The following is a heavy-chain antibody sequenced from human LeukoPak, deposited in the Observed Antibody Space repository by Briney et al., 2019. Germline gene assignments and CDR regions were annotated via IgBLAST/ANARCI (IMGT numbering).Heavy chain of an antibody. J-gene: IGHJ6*02. D-gene: IGHD3-3*01. CDR2: IYYSGST. V-gene: IGHV4-61*01. Sequence: SETLSLTCTVSGGSVSSGSCYWSWIRQPPGKGLEWIGYIYYSGSTNYNPSLKSRVTISVDTSKNQFSLKLSSVTAADTAVYYCARDEAIFGAGYYYGMDVWGQGTTVTVSS. CDR1: GGSVSSGSCY. CDR3: ARDEAIFGAGYYYGMDV.